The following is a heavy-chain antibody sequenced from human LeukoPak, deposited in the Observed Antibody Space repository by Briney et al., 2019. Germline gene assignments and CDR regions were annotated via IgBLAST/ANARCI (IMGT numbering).Heavy chain of an antibody. Sequence: TLSLTCTVSGGSISSGNYYWGWIRQPAGKGLEWIGRISTSGSTNYNPSLKSRVTISVDTSKNQFSLNLSSVTAADTAVYYCAREGGYSYGDAPLHFDYWGQGTLVTVSS. CDR1: GGSISSGNYY. CDR3: AREGGYSYGDAPLHFDY. V-gene: IGHV4-61*02. J-gene: IGHJ4*02. CDR2: ISTSGST. D-gene: IGHD5-18*01.